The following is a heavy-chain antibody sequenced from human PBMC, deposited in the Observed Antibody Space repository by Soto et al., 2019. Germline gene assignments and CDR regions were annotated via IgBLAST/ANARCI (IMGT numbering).Heavy chain of an antibody. CDR3: ARGQKDYGYYYYYMDV. V-gene: IGHV4-59*01. CDR1: GGSISSYY. CDR2: IYYSGST. J-gene: IGHJ6*03. Sequence: SETLSLTCTVSGGSISSYYWSWIRQPPGKGLEWIGYIYYSGSTNYNPSLKSRVTISVDTSKNQFSLKLSSVTAADTAVYYCARGQKDYGYYYYYMDVWGKGTTVTVSS. D-gene: IGHD3-10*01.